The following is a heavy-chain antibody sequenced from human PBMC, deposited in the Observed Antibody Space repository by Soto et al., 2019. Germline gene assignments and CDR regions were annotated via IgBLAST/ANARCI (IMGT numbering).Heavy chain of an antibody. Sequence: GGSLRLSCAASGFTFDDYAMHWVRQAPGKGLEWVSGISWNSGSIGYTDSVKGRFTISRDNAKNSLYLQMNSLRAEDTALYYCAKDRYFDWLLPDYWGQGTLVTXSS. CDR1: GFTFDDYA. CDR3: AKDRYFDWLLPDY. CDR2: ISWNSGSI. V-gene: IGHV3-9*01. D-gene: IGHD3-9*01. J-gene: IGHJ4*02.